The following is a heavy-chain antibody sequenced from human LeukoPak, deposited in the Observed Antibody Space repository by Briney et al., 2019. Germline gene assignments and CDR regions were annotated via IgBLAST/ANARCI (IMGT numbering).Heavy chain of an antibody. Sequence: GASVKVSCKVSGFTLTRSTIQWVRQARGQRLEWIGWIVVGSGNPNYAQKFQERVIFTRDLSTTTVYMELSSLRSEDTAVYYCAPGDLVDYWGQGTLVTVSS. CDR1: GFTLTRST. D-gene: IGHD3-3*01. J-gene: IGHJ4*02. V-gene: IGHV1-58*02. CDR3: APGDLVDY. CDR2: IVVGSGNP.